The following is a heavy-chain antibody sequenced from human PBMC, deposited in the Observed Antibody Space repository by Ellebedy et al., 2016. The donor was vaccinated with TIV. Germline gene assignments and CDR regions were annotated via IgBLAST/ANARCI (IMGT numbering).Heavy chain of an antibody. D-gene: IGHD6-19*01. V-gene: IGHV3-21*01. CDR2: ISTSSTYI. Sequence: GESLKISCAASGFTFSSYTMNWVRQAPGKGLEWVSSISTSSTYIYYADSLRGRLTISRDNAKDSLYLQMNSLRAEDTAVYYCARQNPAYSSGQVSPIDHWGQGALVTVSS. CDR3: ARQNPAYSSGQVSPIDH. J-gene: IGHJ4*02. CDR1: GFTFSSYT.